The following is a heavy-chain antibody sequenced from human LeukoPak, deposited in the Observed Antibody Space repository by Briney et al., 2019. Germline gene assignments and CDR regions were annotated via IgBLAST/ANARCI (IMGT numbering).Heavy chain of an antibody. Sequence: SETLSLTCTVSGGSISTSSYYWGWIRQPPGKGLEWVGSIFYSGSTYYNPSLKSRFTISVDTSKNPFSLKLSSVTAADTAVYYCARFSYDFWSGYHVGYFDHWGQGTLVTVSS. CDR1: GGSISTSSYY. D-gene: IGHD3-3*01. CDR3: ARFSYDFWSGYHVGYFDH. V-gene: IGHV4-39*01. CDR2: IFYSGST. J-gene: IGHJ4*02.